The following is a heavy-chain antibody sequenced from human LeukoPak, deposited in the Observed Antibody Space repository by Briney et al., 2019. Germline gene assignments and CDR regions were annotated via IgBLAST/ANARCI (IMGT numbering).Heavy chain of an antibody. V-gene: IGHV4-4*07. CDR1: GGSTSNYF. D-gene: IGHD3-3*01. CDR3: ARDPEGHGYYFDY. Sequence: SETLSLTCTVSGGSTSNYFCTWLRQSAGKGLEWIGRIHTSGSTNYNPSLKSRVSMSVDTSKNQFALKLSAVTAADTAVYYCARDPEGHGYYFDYWGQGALVTVSS. CDR2: IHTSGST. J-gene: IGHJ4*02.